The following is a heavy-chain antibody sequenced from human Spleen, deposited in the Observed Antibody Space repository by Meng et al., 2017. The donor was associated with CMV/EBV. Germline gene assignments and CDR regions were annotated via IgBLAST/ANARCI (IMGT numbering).Heavy chain of an antibody. CDR3: ASSLFGVVIISPLGA. CDR1: GGTFRSHT. J-gene: IGHJ4*02. CDR2: IIPILGRA. D-gene: IGHD3-3*01. Sequence: LVQSVAEVTKPGFTVKVSWKASGGTFRSHTIRWMPRSPGQGLEWIERIIPILGRANSAHKFQRRFTITAENSTSTAYMELRSLGSEDTAVYYCASSLFGVVIISPLGARVQGTLVTVSS. V-gene: IGHV1-69*02.